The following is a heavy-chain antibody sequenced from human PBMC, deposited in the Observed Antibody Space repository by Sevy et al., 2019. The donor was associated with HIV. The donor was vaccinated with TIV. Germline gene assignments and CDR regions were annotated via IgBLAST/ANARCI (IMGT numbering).Heavy chain of an antibody. V-gene: IGHV3-48*03. CDR1: GFTFSSYE. CDR2: ISSSGITI. Sequence: GGSLRLSCAASGFTFSSYEMNWVRQAPGKGLEWVSYISSSGITIYYADSVKGRFTISRDNAKNSLYLQMKSLGAEDTAVYYCAIINYSSSWVRAYYFDYWGQGTLVTVSS. D-gene: IGHD6-13*01. CDR3: AIINYSSSWVRAYYFDY. J-gene: IGHJ4*02.